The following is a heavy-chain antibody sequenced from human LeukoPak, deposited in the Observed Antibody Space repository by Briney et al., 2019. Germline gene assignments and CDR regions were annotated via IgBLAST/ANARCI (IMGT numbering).Heavy chain of an antibody. CDR1: GGSISSYY. CDR3: AGYSGNYFHYYYYFYMDV. V-gene: IGHV4-59*08. D-gene: IGHD1-26*01. J-gene: IGHJ6*03. CDR2: IYYSGST. Sequence: SETLSLTCTVSGGSISSYYWSWIRQPPGKGLEWIGYIYYSGSTNYNPSLKSRVTISVDTSKNQFSLKLSSVTAADTAVYYCAGYSGNYFHYYYYFYMDVWGKGTTVTVSS.